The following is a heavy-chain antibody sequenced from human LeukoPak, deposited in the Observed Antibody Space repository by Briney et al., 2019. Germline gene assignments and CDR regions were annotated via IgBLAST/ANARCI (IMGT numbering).Heavy chain of an antibody. J-gene: IGHJ4*02. CDR1: GGSISSGGYS. CDR3: ARRATSGSPYYLDY. CDR2: IYHSGST. D-gene: IGHD3-10*01. Sequence: SETLSLTCAVSGGSISSGGYSWSWIRQPPGKGLEWIGYIYHSGSTYYNPSLKSRVTMSVDTPKNQFSLKLSSVTAADTAVYYCARRATSGSPYYLDYWGQGTLVTVSS. V-gene: IGHV4-30-2*02.